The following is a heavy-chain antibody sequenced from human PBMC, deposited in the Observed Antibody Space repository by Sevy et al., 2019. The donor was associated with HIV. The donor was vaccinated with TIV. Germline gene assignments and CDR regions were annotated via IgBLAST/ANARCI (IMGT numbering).Heavy chain of an antibody. CDR3: AKDLRRAAAGLWVY. D-gene: IGHD6-13*01. Sequence: GGSQRLSCAASGFTFSSYAMSWVRQAPGKGLEWVSAISGSGGSTYYADSVKGRFTISRDNSKNTLYLQMNSLRAEDTAVYYCAKDLRRAAAGLWVYWGQGTLVTVSS. J-gene: IGHJ4*02. CDR2: ISGSGGST. V-gene: IGHV3-23*01. CDR1: GFTFSSYA.